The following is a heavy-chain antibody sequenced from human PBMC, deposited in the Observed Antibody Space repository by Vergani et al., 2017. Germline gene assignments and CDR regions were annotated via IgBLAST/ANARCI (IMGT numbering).Heavy chain of an antibody. D-gene: IGHD2-8*01. J-gene: IGHJ6*02. CDR1: GFTFGDYY. Sequence: EVHLEESGGGLVQPGGSLRLSCAASGFTFGDYYMAWIRLAPGKGLDWVASIKRDGTETFYVDSVKGRFTISRDNAKTTLYLQMNSLRAEDAAVYYCARDCTSGGCPDNYGMDVWGQGATVTVSS. V-gene: IGHV3-7*01. CDR2: IKRDGTET. CDR3: ARDCTSGGCPDNYGMDV.